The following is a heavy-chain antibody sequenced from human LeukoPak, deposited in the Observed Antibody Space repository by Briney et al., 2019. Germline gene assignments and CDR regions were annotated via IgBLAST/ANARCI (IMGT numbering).Heavy chain of an antibody. CDR1: GFTFSSYS. CDR3: AREEHYRRYFAL. CDR2: SYSGGSS. V-gene: IGHV3-53*01. Sequence: GGSLRLSCAASGFTFSSYSMNWVRQAPGKGLEWVSVSYSGGSSYYADSVKGRFTISRDNSKNTLYLQMNSLRAEDTAVYFCAREEHYRRYFALWGRGTLVTVSS. D-gene: IGHD3-16*02. J-gene: IGHJ2*01.